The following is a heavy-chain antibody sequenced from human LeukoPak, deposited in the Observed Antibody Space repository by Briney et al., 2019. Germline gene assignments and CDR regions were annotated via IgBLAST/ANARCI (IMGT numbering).Heavy chain of an antibody. CDR1: GFTFKSYA. Sequence: GGSLRLSCSASGFTFKSYAMHWVRQAPGKGLEYVSSINTNGANTYYADSVKGRFTISRDNSRNTVYVQMNSLTPEDTAVYYCVKGLDYSSSRMDSWGQGTLVTVSS. V-gene: IGHV3-64*05. CDR3: VKGLDYSSSRMDS. J-gene: IGHJ4*02. CDR2: INTNGANT. D-gene: IGHD6-6*01.